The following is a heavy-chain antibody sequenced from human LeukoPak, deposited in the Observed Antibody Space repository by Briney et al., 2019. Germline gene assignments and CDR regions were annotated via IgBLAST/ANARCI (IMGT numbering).Heavy chain of an antibody. Sequence: GGSLRLSCTASGFTFGDYSMTWFRQAPGKGLEWVSFIRNKASGGTTEHAASVRGRFTASRDDSKSIAYLQMNSLKTEDTALYYCTRDRIMTDFWGQGTLVTVSS. CDR2: IRNKASGGTT. D-gene: IGHD2-15*01. V-gene: IGHV3-49*03. J-gene: IGHJ4*02. CDR3: TRDRIMTDF. CDR1: GFTFGDYS.